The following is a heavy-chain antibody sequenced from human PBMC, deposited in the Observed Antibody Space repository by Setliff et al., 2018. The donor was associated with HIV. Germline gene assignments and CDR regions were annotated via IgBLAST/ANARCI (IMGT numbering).Heavy chain of an antibody. CDR1: GFTFSYYS. CDR3: ARDPDYGDFIALDI. CDR2: MSSYRTSMT. Sequence: GGSLRLSCAASGFTFSYYSMHWVRQAPGKGLEWISFMSSYRTSMTHYADSVKARCTVSRDDAKNSLYLQMNNLRAEDTAVYFCARDPDYGDFIALDIWGQGTMVTVSS. J-gene: IGHJ3*02. D-gene: IGHD4-17*01. V-gene: IGHV3-48*01.